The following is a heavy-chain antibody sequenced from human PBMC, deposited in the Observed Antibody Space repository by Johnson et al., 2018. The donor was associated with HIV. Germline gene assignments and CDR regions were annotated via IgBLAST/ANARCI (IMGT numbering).Heavy chain of an antibody. CDR1: GFTFSSYW. J-gene: IGHJ3*02. D-gene: IGHD1-26*01. CDR3: ARSYSRWDDVVDI. V-gene: IGHV3-7*01. Sequence: VQLVESGGGLVQPGGSLRLSCAASGFTFSSYWMSWVRQAPGKGLEWVANIKQDGSEKYYVDSVKGRFTISRDNAKNSLYLQVNSLRAEDTAVYYCARSYSRWDDVVDIWGQGTMVTVSS. CDR2: IKQDGSEK.